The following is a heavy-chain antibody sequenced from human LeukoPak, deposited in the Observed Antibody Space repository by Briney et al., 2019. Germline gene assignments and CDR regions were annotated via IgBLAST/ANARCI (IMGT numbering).Heavy chain of an antibody. V-gene: IGHV4-59*01. J-gene: IGHJ5*02. Sequence: SETLSLTCTVSGGSISSYYWNWIRQPPGKGLEWIGYIYYSGSTSYKPSLKSRVTISVDTSKNQFSLKLSSVTAADTAVYYCARGGYYGSGNDFRFDPWGQGTLVTVSS. CDR2: IYYSGST. CDR1: GGSISSYY. CDR3: ARGGYYGSGNDFRFDP. D-gene: IGHD3-10*01.